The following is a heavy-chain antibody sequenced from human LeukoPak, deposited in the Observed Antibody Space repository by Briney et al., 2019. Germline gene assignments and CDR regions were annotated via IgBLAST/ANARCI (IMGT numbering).Heavy chain of an antibody. CDR1: GFSVSMNF. J-gene: IGHJ4*01. Sequence: GGSLRLSCTASGFSVSMNFMSWVRQALGKGLEWGSVIYSGGDTYYADSVRGRFTISRNNSKNTLYLQMDSLRAEDTAVYYCARQSPGLSPKVSTLFDYWGHGSLVTVSS. D-gene: IGHD5/OR15-5a*01. CDR3: ARQSPGLSPKVSTLFDY. CDR2: IYSGGDT. V-gene: IGHV3-66*04.